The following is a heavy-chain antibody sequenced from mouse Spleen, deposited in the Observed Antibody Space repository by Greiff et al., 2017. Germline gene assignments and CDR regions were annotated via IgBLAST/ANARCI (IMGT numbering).Heavy chain of an antibody. CDR1: GYTFTSYG. V-gene: IGHV1-81*01. CDR2: IYPRSGNT. CDR3: ARYVDYSSDAMDY. Sequence: VQLQQSGAELARPGASVKLSCKASGYTFTSYGISWVKQRTGQGLEWIGEIYPRSGNTYYNEKFKGKATLTADKSSSTAYMELRSLTSEDSAVYFCARYVDYSSDAMDYGGQGTSVTVSA. J-gene: IGHJ4*01. D-gene: IGHD2-3*01.